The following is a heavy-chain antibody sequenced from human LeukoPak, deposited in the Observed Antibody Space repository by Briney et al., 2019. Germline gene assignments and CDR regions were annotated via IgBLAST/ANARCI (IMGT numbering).Heavy chain of an antibody. CDR1: GGSFSGYY. V-gene: IGHV4-34*01. Sequence: KPSETLSLTCAVYGGSFSGYYWSWTRQPPGKGLEWIGEINHSGSTNYNPSLKSRVTISVDTSQNQFSLKLSSVTAADTAVYYCARGNVATILAYWGQGTLVTVSS. J-gene: IGHJ4*02. CDR2: INHSGST. D-gene: IGHD5-12*01. CDR3: ARGNVATILAY.